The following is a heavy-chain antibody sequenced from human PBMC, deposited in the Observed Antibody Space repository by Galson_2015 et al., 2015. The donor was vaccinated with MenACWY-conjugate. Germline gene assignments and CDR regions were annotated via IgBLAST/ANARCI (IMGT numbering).Heavy chain of an antibody. CDR3: STRATGINRDQ. V-gene: IGHV3-15*01. J-gene: IGHJ5*02. CDR1: GFTFSDAW. CDR2: IKTKTEGGTT. D-gene: IGHD1-14*01. Sequence: SLRLSCAASGFTFSDAWMNWVRLPPGKGLDWVARIKTKTEGGTTDYGASVKGRFIISRDDTINTVYLQLSSLKTEDTAVYYCSTRATGINRDQWGQGSLVTVSS.